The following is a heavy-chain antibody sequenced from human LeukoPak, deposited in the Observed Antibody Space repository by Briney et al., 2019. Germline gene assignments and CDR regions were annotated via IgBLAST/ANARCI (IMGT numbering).Heavy chain of an antibody. D-gene: IGHD3-10*01. CDR1: GGSISSSSYY. J-gene: IGHJ4*02. CDR3: ARRDDYGSGTFY. Sequence: SETLSLTCTVSGGSISSSSYYWGWIRQPPGKGLEWIGSTYYSGSTYYNPSLKSRVTISVDTSKNQFSLKLSSVTAADTAVYYCARRDDYGSGTFYWGQGTLVTVSS. CDR2: TYYSGST. V-gene: IGHV4-39*01.